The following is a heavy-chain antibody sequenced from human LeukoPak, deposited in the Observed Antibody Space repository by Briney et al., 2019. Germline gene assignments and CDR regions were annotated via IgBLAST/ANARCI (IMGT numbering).Heavy chain of an antibody. J-gene: IGHJ4*02. V-gene: IGHV1-2*02. CDR1: GYTFTSYG. D-gene: IGHD2-15*01. Sequence: ASVKVSCKASGYTFTSYGIGWVRQAPGQGLEWMGWINPNSGGTNYAQKFQGRVTMTRDTSISIAYMELSRLRSDDTAVYSCASNPRLVEYWGQGTLVTVSS. CDR3: ASNPRLVEY. CDR2: INPNSGGT.